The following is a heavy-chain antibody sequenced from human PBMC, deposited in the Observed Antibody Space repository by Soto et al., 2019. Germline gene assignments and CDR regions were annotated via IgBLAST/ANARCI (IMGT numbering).Heavy chain of an antibody. Sequence: PGGSLRLSCAASGFTFSGYGMQWVRQAPGKGLEWVAVIWYDGSNKYYADSVKGRFTISRGNSKNTLYLQMNSLRAEDTAVYYCARDKAYYYDSSGYIDYWGQGTLVTVSS. CDR1: GFTFSGYG. V-gene: IGHV3-33*01. CDR3: ARDKAYYYDSSGYIDY. D-gene: IGHD3-22*01. CDR2: IWYDGSNK. J-gene: IGHJ4*02.